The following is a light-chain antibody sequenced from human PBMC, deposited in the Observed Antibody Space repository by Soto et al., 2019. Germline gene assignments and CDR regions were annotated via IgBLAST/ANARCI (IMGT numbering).Light chain of an antibody. CDR3: QQYNNWPLT. V-gene: IGKV3-15*01. J-gene: IGKJ4*01. Sequence: EIVMTQSPAXSXVXXGXXXTXXCRASQSVRNNLAWYQQKPGQAPRLLIYGASTRATGIPARFSGSGYGTEFTLTISSLQSEDFAVYYCQQYNNWPLTFGGGTKVDI. CDR1: QSVRNN. CDR2: GAS.